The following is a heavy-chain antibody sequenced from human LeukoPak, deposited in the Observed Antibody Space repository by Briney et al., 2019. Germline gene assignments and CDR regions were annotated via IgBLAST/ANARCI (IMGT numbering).Heavy chain of an antibody. CDR1: GFTFSSYA. D-gene: IGHD5-24*01. J-gene: IGHJ4*02. CDR2: ISSSGGNT. CDR3: AKDPYGYNCYYFDY. V-gene: IGHV3-23*01. Sequence: GGSLTLSCAASGFTFSSYAMSWVRQAPRKGLEWVSAISSSGGNTYYADSVKGRFTISRDNSKNTLYLQMHSLRVEDTAVYYCAKDPYGYNCYYFDYWGQGTLGTVYS.